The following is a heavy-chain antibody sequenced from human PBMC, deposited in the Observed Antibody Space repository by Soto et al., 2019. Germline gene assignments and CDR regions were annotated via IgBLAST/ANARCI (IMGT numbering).Heavy chain of an antibody. CDR1: GGSISSYY. J-gene: IGHJ6*02. CDR2: IYYSGST. Sequence: QVQLQESGPGLVKPSETLSLTCTVSGGSISSYYWSWIRQPPGKGLEWIGYIYYSGSTNYNPSLKSRVTIPVDTSKNQFSRKLSSVTAADTAVYYCARDLTHYGMVVWGQGTTVTVSS. V-gene: IGHV4-59*01. CDR3: ARDLTHYGMVV.